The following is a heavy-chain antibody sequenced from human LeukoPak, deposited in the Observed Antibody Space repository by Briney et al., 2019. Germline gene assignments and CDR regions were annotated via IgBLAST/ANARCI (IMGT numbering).Heavy chain of an antibody. CDR3: TRKIGYDFWSGYSVESYYFDY. Sequence: GGCLRLSCAASGFTFSGSAMHWVRQASGKGLEWVGRIRSKANSSATAYAASVKGRFTISRDDSKNTAYLQINSLKTEDTAVYYCTRKIGYDFWSGYSVESYYFDYWGQGTLVTVSS. CDR1: GFTFSGSA. CDR2: IRSKANSSAT. J-gene: IGHJ4*02. V-gene: IGHV3-73*01. D-gene: IGHD3-3*01.